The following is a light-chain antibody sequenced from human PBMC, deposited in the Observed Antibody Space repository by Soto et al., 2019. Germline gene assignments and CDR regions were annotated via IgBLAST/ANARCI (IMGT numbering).Light chain of an antibody. Sequence: QSALTQPASVSGSPGQSITISCTGTSSDVGSYNLVSWYQQHPGKAPKLMIYEVSKRPSGVSSRFSGSKSGNTASLTISGLQAEDEADYYCCSYAGSSTFFYVFGTGTKVTVL. CDR2: EVS. CDR3: CSYAGSSTFFYV. CDR1: SSDVGSYNL. J-gene: IGLJ1*01. V-gene: IGLV2-23*02.